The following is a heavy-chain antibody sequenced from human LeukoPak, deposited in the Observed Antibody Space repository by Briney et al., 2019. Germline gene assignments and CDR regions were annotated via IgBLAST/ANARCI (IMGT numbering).Heavy chain of an antibody. J-gene: IGHJ5*02. CDR3: ARDSAFSYVWFDP. Sequence: GSSVKVSCKASGGTFSSYAISWVRQAPGQGLEWMGRITPILGIANYAQKFQGRVTITADKSTSTAYMELSSLRSEDTAVYYCARDSAFSYVWFDPWGQGTLVTVSS. CDR1: GGTFSSYA. D-gene: IGHD3-10*01. CDR2: ITPILGIA. V-gene: IGHV1-69*04.